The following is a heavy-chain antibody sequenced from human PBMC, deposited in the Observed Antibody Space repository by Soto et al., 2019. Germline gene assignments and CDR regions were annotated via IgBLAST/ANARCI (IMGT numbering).Heavy chain of an antibody. CDR1: GGSIGSSRHF. CDR2: LSNSENI. V-gene: IGHV4-39*01. Sequence: QLQLQESGPRLVRPSETLSLTCTVSGGSIGSSRHFWGWIRQSPGKGLEWIGSLSNSENILYNPSLRRRVTTSVDTSKTQLSLRLTSVAAAATGTFFCARNADNPVAGTPLAFDVWGLGTLVTVSS. J-gene: IGHJ3*01. D-gene: IGHD1-26*01. CDR3: ARNADNPVAGTPLAFDV.